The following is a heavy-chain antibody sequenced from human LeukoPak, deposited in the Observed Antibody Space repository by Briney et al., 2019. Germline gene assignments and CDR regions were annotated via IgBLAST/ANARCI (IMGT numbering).Heavy chain of an antibody. V-gene: IGHV1-2*02. J-gene: IGHJ4*02. CDR2: INPNSGGT. CDR3: ARVGIAARPSTIDY. D-gene: IGHD6-6*01. CDR1: GYTFTGYY. Sequence: ASVKVSCKASGYTFTGYYMHWVRQAPGQGLEWMGWINPNSGGTNYAQKFQGRVTMTRDTSISTAYMELSRLRSDDTAVYYCARVGIAARPSTIDYWGQGTLVTVSS.